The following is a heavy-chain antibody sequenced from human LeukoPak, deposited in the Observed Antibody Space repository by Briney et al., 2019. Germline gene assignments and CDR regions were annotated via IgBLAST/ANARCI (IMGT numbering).Heavy chain of an antibody. CDR1: GGSISSYY. D-gene: IGHD4-17*01. Sequence: PSETLSLTCTVSGGSISSYYWSWIRQPPGKGLEWIGYIYYSGSTNYNPSLKSRVTISVDTSKNHFSLKLSSVTAADTAVYYCARERRMTTVTTYGYWGQGTLVTVSS. CDR2: IYYSGST. CDR3: ARERRMTTVTTYGY. V-gene: IGHV4-59*12. J-gene: IGHJ4*02.